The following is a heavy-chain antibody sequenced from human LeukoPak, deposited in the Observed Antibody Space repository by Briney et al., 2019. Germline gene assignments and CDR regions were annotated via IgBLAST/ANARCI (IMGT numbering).Heavy chain of an antibody. CDR1: GFTFSNYW. V-gene: IGHV3-74*01. CDR2: INSDGSST. Sequence: GGSLRLSCAASGFTFSNYWMHWVRQAPGKGLVWVSRINSDGSSTSYADSVKGRFTISRDNAKNTLYLQMNSLRAEDTAVYYCAKDITPIAAAGTAFDYWGQGTLVTVSS. D-gene: IGHD6-13*01. CDR3: AKDITPIAAAGTAFDY. J-gene: IGHJ4*02.